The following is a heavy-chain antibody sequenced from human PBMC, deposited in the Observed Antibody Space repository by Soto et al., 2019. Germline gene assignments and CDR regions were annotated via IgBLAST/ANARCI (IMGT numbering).Heavy chain of an antibody. Sequence: PGWSPRLCCTASGVTVCKYPMDLVRQAPGKGLEYVSAISGDGGTTFYADSVRGRFTMSRDNLKNTLYLQMRSLRVEDMAVYYCARGQIPYGLDVWGQGTTVTVSS. CDR1: GVTVCKYP. J-gene: IGHJ6*02. V-gene: IGHV3-64*02. CDR3: ARGQIPYGLDV. CDR2: ISGDGGTT.